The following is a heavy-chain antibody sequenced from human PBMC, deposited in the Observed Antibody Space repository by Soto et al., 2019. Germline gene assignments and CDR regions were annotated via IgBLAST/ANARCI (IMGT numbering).Heavy chain of an antibody. D-gene: IGHD6-13*01. V-gene: IGHV1-2*04. Sequence: ASLKVSCKASGYTFTVYYMHWVRQAPGRGLEWMGWINPNSGGTNYAQKFQGWVTMTRDTSISTAYMELSRLRSDDTAVYYCARGGIAAPAGAFDIWGQGTMVTVSS. CDR2: INPNSGGT. CDR3: ARGGIAAPAGAFDI. CDR1: GYTFTVYY. J-gene: IGHJ3*02.